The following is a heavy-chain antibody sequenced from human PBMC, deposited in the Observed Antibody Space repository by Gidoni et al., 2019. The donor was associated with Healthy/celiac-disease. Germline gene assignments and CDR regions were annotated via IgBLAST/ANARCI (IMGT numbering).Heavy chain of an antibody. Sequence: QVQLQQWGAGLLKPSETLSLSCSVYGGPFSGYYWSWIRQPPGKGLEWIGEINHSGSTNYNPSLKSRVTISVDTSKNQFSLKLSSVTAADTAIYYCARGGVGETSGYYYGMDVWGQGTTVTVSS. CDR3: ARGGVGETSGYYYGMDV. D-gene: IGHD4-17*01. CDR2: INHSGST. CDR1: GGPFSGYY. V-gene: IGHV4-34*01. J-gene: IGHJ6*02.